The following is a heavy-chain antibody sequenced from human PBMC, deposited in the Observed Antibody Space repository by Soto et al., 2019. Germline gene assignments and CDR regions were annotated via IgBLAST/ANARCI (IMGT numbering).Heavy chain of an antibody. D-gene: IGHD2-21*02. CDR3: ARDQGAGGGNSLDY. Sequence: EVQLVESGGGLVKPGGSLRLSCAASGFTFSSYSMNWVRQAPGKGLEWVSSISSSSSYIYYADSVKGRFTISRDNAKNSLYLQRNSLRAEDTAVYYWARDQGAGGGNSLDYWGQGTLVTVSS. V-gene: IGHV3-21*01. CDR1: GFTFSSYS. J-gene: IGHJ4*02. CDR2: ISSSSSYI.